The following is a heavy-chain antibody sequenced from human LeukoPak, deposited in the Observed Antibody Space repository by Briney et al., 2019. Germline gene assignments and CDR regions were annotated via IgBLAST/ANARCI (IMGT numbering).Heavy chain of an antibody. CDR1: GGSISDYY. J-gene: IGHJ4*02. CDR3: ARVHLQWELPGGSGGDFDY. D-gene: IGHD1-26*01. CDR2: MDYGGST. Sequence: SETLSLTCTVSGGSISDYYWTWIRQSPGTGLEWIGYMDYGGSTAYNPSLKSRVTISVDTSKNQFSLKLSSVTAADTAVYYCARVHLQWELPGGSGGDFDYWGQGTLVTVSS. V-gene: IGHV4-59*01.